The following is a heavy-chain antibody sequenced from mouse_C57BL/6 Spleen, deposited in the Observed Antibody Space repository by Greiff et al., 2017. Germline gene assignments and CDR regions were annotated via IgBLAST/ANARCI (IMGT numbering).Heavy chain of an antibody. CDR2: ISDGGSYT. D-gene: IGHD1-1*01. CDR3: AKDYYGSSHWYFDV. V-gene: IGHV5-4*03. CDR1: GFTFSSYA. Sequence: EVKLMESGGGLVKPGGSLKLSCAASGFTFSSYAMSWVRQTPEKRLEWVATISDGGSYTYYPDNVKGRFTISRDNTKNNLYLQMSHLTSEDTAMYYCAKDYYGSSHWYFDVWGTGTTVTVSS. J-gene: IGHJ1*03.